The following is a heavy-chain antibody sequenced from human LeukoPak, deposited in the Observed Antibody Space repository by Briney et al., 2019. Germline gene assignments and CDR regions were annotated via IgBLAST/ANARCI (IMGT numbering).Heavy chain of an antibody. CDR1: GYTFSSYG. J-gene: IGHJ3*02. D-gene: IGHD3-3*01. Sequence: ASVKVSCKASGYTFSSYGISWVRQAPGQGLEWMGGISGYIGNTNSAQKLQGRVSMTTDKSTSTAYVELRSLRSDDTAVYYCARDRSPDFWSGDYRDAFDIWGQGTMVTVSS. CDR3: ARDRSPDFWSGDYRDAFDI. V-gene: IGHV1-18*01. CDR2: ISGYIGNT.